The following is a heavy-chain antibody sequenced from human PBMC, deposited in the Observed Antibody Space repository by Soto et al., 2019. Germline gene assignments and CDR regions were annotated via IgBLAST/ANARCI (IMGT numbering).Heavy chain of an antibody. V-gene: IGHV1-69*13. CDR1: GGTFSSFA. Sequence: SVKVSCKASGGTFSSFAISWVRQAPGQGLEWMGGIIPIFGTANYAQKFQGRVTITADESTSTAYMELSSLRSEDTAVYYCASGDEVVTASALDYWGQGTLVTVSS. D-gene: IGHD2-21*02. J-gene: IGHJ4*02. CDR3: ASGDEVVTASALDY. CDR2: IIPIFGTA.